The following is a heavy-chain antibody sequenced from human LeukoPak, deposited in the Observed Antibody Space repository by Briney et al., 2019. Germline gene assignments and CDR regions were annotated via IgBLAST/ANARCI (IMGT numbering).Heavy chain of an antibody. CDR2: IIPIFGTA. V-gene: IGHV1-69*06. CDR1: GGTFSSYA. CDR3: ARDIVVVVAGEGYYYYGMDV. D-gene: IGHD2-15*01. J-gene: IGHJ6*04. Sequence: SVKVSCKASGGTFSSYAISWVRQAPGQGLEWMGGIIPIFGTANYAQKFQGRVTIAADKSTSTAYMELSSLRSEDTAVYYCARDIVVVVAGEGYYYYGMDVWGKGTTVTVSS.